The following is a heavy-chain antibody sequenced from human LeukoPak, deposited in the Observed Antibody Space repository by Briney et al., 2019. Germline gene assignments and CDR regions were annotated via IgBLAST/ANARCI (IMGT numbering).Heavy chain of an antibody. CDR2: INPNSGGT. V-gene: IGHV1-2*02. J-gene: IGHJ6*03. D-gene: IGHD2-21*01. Sequence: ASVKVSCKASGYTFTGYYMHWVRQAPGQGLECMGWINPNSGGTNYAQKFQGRVTMTRDTSISTAYMELSMLRSDDTAVYYCARASIPVYYYYMDVWGKGTTVTVSS. CDR3: ARASIPVYYYYMDV. CDR1: GYTFTGYY.